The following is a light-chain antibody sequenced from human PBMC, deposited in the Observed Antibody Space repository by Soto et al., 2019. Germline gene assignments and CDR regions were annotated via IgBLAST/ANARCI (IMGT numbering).Light chain of an antibody. CDR2: DAS. Sequence: ELVLTQSPATLSLSPGERATLSCRASQSVSSYLAWYQQKPGKAPRLLVYDASNRATGIPARFSGSGSGSAFTLTISSLEPEDFAVYYCPQRSNRLTFGGGTKVEIK. CDR3: PQRSNRLT. CDR1: QSVSSY. V-gene: IGKV3-11*02. J-gene: IGKJ4*01.